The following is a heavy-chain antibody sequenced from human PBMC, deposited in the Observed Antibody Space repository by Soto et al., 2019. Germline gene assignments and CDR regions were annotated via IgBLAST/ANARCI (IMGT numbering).Heavy chain of an antibody. V-gene: IGHV3-13*04. CDR3: VRTSNGQRAGDYYGMDV. CDR1: GFTFSTYD. CDR2: IGTAGDT. D-gene: IGHD4-4*01. J-gene: IGHJ6*02. Sequence: EVQLVESGGGLVQPGGSLRLSCAASGFTFSTYDMHWVRQLTGKGLEWVSGIGTAGDTYYPDSVKGRFTISRENAKSSLYLQMNSRRAGDTAVYYCVRTSNGQRAGDYYGMDVWGQGTTVTVSS.